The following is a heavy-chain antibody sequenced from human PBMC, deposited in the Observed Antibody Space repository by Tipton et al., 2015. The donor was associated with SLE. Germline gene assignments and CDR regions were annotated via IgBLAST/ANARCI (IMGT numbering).Heavy chain of an antibody. D-gene: IGHD3-10*01. J-gene: IGHJ4*02. V-gene: IGHV3-33*08. CDR2: IWYDGGNK. CDR1: GFTFSNAW. Sequence: SLRLSCAASGFTFSNAWMSWVRQAPGKGLEWVAVIWYDGGNKYYADSVKGRFTISRDNSKNTLYLQMNSLRAEDTAVYYCARDAGSNFDYWGQGTLVTVSS. CDR3: ARDAGSNFDY.